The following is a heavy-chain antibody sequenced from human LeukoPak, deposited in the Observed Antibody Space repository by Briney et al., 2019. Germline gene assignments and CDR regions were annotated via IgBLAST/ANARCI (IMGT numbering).Heavy chain of an antibody. J-gene: IGHJ4*02. CDR2: INADNDNT. Sequence: GASVKVSCKASGYTFTDYSIHWVRQAPGQRLEWMGWINADNDNTRYSQKFQGRVTITRDTSANTAYMELSRLRSEDTAVYYCARGPDTAMLNFWGQGTLVTVSS. D-gene: IGHD5-18*01. V-gene: IGHV1-3*01. CDR1: GYTFTDYS. CDR3: ARGPDTAMLNF.